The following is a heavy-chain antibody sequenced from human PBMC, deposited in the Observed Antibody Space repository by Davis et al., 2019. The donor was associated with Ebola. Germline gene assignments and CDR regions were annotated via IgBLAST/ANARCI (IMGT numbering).Heavy chain of an antibody. D-gene: IGHD6-13*01. CDR3: ARGPRSWYNYGMDV. CDR1: GGSFSGYY. CDR2: INHSGIT. J-gene: IGHJ6*02. Sequence: GSLRLSCAVYGGSFSGYYWSWIRQPPGKGLEWIGEINHSGITNYNPSLKSRVTISLDTSKNQFSLKLSSVTAADTAVYYCARGPRSWYNYGMDVWGQGTTVTVSS. V-gene: IGHV4-34*01.